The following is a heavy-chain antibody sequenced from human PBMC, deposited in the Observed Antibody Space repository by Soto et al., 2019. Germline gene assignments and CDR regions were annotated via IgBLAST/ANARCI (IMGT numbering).Heavy chain of an antibody. V-gene: IGHV3-7*01. CDR2: IKQDGSEK. CDR3: ASFGGPLARLLDYYYYYYMDV. J-gene: IGHJ6*03. CDR1: GFTFSSYW. D-gene: IGHD3-10*01. Sequence: PGGSLRLSCAASGFTFSSYWMSWVRQAPGKGLEWVANIKQDGSEKYYVDSAKGRFTISRDNAKNSLYLQMNSLRAEDTAVYYCASFGGPLARLLDYYYYYYMDVWGKGTTVTVSS.